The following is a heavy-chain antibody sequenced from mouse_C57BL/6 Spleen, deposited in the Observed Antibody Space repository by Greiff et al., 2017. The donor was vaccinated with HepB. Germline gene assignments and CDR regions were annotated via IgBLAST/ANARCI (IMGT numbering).Heavy chain of an antibody. D-gene: IGHD3-3*01. CDR1: GYAFSSSW. Sequence: QVQLKESGPELVKPGASVKISCKASGYAFSSSWMNWVKQRPGKGLEWIGRIYPGDGDTNYNGKFKGKATLTADKSSSTAYMQLSSLTSEDSAVYFCARGGRGDYWGQGTTLTVSS. CDR3: ARGGRGDY. V-gene: IGHV1-82*01. J-gene: IGHJ2*01. CDR2: IYPGDGDT.